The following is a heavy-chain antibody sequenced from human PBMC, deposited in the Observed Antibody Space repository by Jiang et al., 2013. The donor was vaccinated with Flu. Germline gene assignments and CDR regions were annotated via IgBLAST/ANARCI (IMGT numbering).Heavy chain of an antibody. CDR1: GGSISSSSYY. D-gene: IGHD6-19*01. J-gene: IGHJ4*02. CDR2: IYYSGTT. Sequence: SGPGLVKPSETLSLTCTVSGGSISSSSYYWGWIRQPPGKGLEWIGSIYYSGTTYYNPSLKSRVTISVDTSKNQFSLKVNSMTAADTAVYYCARRAVAGSMNDYWGQGTLVTVSS. V-gene: IGHV4-39*01. CDR3: ARRAVAGSMNDY.